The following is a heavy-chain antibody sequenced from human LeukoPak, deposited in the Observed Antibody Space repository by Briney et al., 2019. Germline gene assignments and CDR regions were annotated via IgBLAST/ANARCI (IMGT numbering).Heavy chain of an antibody. D-gene: IGHD3-16*01. CDR1: GFTFSSYG. CDR3: ERGTAYYGYSRRSANDC. Sequence: PGGSLRLSCAASGFTFSSYGMNWVRQAPGKGLEWVSYISSSGSTIYYADSVKGRFTISRDKAKNTLYLQMNSLRAEDTAVYNCERGTAYYGYSRRSANDCWGKGILVT. J-gene: IGHJ4*02. CDR2: ISSSGSTI. V-gene: IGHV3-48*03.